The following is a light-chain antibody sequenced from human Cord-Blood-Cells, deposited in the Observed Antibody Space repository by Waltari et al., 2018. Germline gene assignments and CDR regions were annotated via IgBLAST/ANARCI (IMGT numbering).Light chain of an antibody. Sequence: IQMTQSPSALSASVADRATITCRASQSISSYLNWYQQKPGKAPKLLIYAASSLQSGVPSRFSGSGSGTDFTLTISSLQPEDFATYYCQQSYSTPFTFGPGTKVDIK. V-gene: IGKV1-39*01. CDR3: QQSYSTPFT. CDR2: AAS. CDR1: QSISSY. J-gene: IGKJ3*01.